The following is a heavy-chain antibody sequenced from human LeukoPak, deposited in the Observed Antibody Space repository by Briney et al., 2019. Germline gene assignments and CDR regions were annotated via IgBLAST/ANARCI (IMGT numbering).Heavy chain of an antibody. CDR3: ARGWQAQTFLFDY. J-gene: IGHJ4*02. CDR1: GYTFTNYA. Sequence: EASVKVSCKASGYTFTNYAMHWVRQAPGQRLEWMGWIDAGNGNTQSSQKFQGRVTITRDTSASTAYMELSSLRSEDTAVYYCARGWQAQTFLFDYWGQGTVVTVSS. D-gene: IGHD2-15*01. CDR2: IDAGNGNT. V-gene: IGHV1-3*01.